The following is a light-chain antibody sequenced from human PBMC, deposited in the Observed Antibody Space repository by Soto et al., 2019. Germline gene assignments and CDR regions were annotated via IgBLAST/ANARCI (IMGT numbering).Light chain of an antibody. CDR3: QQYNSYSLT. J-gene: IGKJ1*01. CDR1: QTISTW. CDR2: GAS. V-gene: IGKV1-5*01. Sequence: DIQMTPSPSTLSASVGDRVTITCRASQTISTWLAWYQQKPGKAPKLLIYGASSLESGVPSRFSGSGSGTEFTLTISSLQPDDFATYYCQQYNSYSLTFGQGTKVDIK.